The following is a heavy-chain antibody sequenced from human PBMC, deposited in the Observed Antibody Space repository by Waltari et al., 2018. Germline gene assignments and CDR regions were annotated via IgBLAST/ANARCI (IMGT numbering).Heavy chain of an antibody. CDR1: GFTLGSAA. J-gene: IGHJ3*02. CDR3: ARDVSMGGQWPQDDTFDI. V-gene: IGHV3-30-3*01. Sequence: QVQLVESGGGVVQPGRSLRLSCVASGFTLGSAAMLWVRQSPRKGLEWVALISDDGSRKYHADSVKGRFTISRDNSKNTLYLQMNSLRVDDTAMYSCARDVSMGGQWPQDDTFDIWGPGTMVTVSS. CDR2: ISDDGSRK. D-gene: IGHD6-19*01.